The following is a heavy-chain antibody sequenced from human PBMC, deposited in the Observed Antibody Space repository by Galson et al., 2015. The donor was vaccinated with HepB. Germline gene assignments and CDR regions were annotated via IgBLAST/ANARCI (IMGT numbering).Heavy chain of an antibody. D-gene: IGHD6-19*01. CDR2: IRSKAYGGTK. J-gene: IGHJ4*02. CDR3: TRANAKGIAVAGIDY. V-gene: IGHV3-49*04. Sequence: SLRLSCAASGFTFGAYAMSWVRQAPGKGLEWVGFIRSKAYGGTKEYAASVKGRFTISRDDSKSIAYLQMNSLKTEDTAVYYCTRANAKGIAVAGIDYWGQGTLVTVSS. CDR1: GFTFGAYA.